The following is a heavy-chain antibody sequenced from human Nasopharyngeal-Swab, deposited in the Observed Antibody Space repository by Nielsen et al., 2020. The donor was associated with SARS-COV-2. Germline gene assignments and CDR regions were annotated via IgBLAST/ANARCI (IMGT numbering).Heavy chain of an antibody. CDR3: ARDDLSSGWYIDY. CDR2: ISYDGSNK. J-gene: IGHJ4*02. D-gene: IGHD6-19*01. V-gene: IGHV3-30*03. CDR1: GFTFSSYG. Sequence: GGSLRLSCAASGFTFSSYGMHWVRQAPGKGLEWVAVISYDGSNKYYADSVKGRFTISRDNSKNTLYLQMNSLRAEDTAVYYCARDDLSSGWYIDYWGQGTLVTVSS.